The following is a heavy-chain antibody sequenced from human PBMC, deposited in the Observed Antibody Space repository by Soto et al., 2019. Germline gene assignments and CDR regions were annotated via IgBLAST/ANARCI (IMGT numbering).Heavy chain of an antibody. CDR3: ARDQWEPLH. J-gene: IGHJ4*02. Sequence: PGGSLRLSCGASGFTFSSYAMSWVRQAPGKGLEWVSSISAAGNTYYPDSVNGRFTISRDNSKNTLYLQMNSLRADDTAIYYCARDQWEPLHWGQGPLVTVSS. CDR1: GFTFSSYA. CDR2: ISAAGNT. V-gene: IGHV3-23*01. D-gene: IGHD1-26*01.